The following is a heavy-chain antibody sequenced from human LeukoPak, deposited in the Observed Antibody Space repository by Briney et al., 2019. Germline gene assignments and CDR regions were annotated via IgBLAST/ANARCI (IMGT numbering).Heavy chain of an antibody. J-gene: IGHJ6*02. D-gene: IGHD3-9*01. CDR1: GGSFSGYY. CDR2: INHSGST. Sequence: PSETLSLTCAVYGGSFSGYYWSWIRQPPGKGLEWIGEINHSGSTNYNPSLKSRVTISVDTSKNQFSLKLSSVTAADTAVYYCASQTVLRYFGGYYYYGMDVWGQGTTVTVFS. V-gene: IGHV4-34*01. CDR3: ASQTVLRYFGGYYYYGMDV.